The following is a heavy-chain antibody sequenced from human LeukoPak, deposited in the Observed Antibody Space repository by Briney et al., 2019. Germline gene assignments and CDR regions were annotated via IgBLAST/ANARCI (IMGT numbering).Heavy chain of an antibody. CDR3: ATLLLWFGAFDY. CDR1: GYTLTELS. CDR2: FDPEDGET. J-gene: IGHJ4*02. V-gene: IGHV1-24*01. Sequence: ASVKVSCKVSGYTLTELSMHWVRQAPGKGLEGMGGFDPEDGETIYAQKFQGRVTMTEDTSTDTAYMELSSLRSEDTAVYYCATLLLWFGAFDYWGQGTLVTVSS. D-gene: IGHD3-10*01.